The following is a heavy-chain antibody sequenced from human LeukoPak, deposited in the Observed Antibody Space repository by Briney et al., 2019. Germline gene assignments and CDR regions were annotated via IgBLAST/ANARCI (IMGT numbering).Heavy chain of an antibody. CDR2: IYYSGST. D-gene: IGHD6-13*01. V-gene: IGHV4-59*01. J-gene: IGHJ6*02. CDR1: GGSISSYY. CDR3: ARGRVAAAGTTWYYGMDV. Sequence: SETLSLTCTVSGGSISSYYWSWIRQPPGKGLEWIGYIYYSGSTNYNPPLKSRVTISVDTSKNQFSLKLSSVTAADTAVYYCARGRVAAAGTTWYYGMDVWGQGTTVTVSS.